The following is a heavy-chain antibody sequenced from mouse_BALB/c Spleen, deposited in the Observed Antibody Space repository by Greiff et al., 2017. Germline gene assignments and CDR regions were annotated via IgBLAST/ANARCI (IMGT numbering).Heavy chain of an antibody. Sequence: EVMLVESGGGLVQPGGSRKLSCAASGFTFSDYGMAWVRQAPGKGPEWVAFISNLAYSIYYADTVTGRFTISRENAKNTLYLEMSSLRSEDTAMYYCARDRGDGPFDYWGQGTTLTVSS. D-gene: IGHD2-3*01. V-gene: IGHV5-15*02. CDR3: ARDRGDGPFDY. J-gene: IGHJ2*01. CDR2: ISNLAYSI. CDR1: GFTFSDYG.